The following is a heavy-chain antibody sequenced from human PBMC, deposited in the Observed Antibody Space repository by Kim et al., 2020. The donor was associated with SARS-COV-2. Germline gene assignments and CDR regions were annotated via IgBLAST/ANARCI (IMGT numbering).Heavy chain of an antibody. CDR3: ARDLSYSGSRPYYYGMDV. J-gene: IGHJ6*02. CDR1: GGTFSSYA. Sequence: SVKVSCKASGGTFSSYAISWVRQAPGQGLEWMGGIIPIFGTANYAQKFQGRVTITADESTSTAYMELSSLRSEDTAVYYCARDLSYSGSRPYYYGMDVWGQGTTVTVSS. D-gene: IGHD1-26*01. CDR2: IIPIFGTA. V-gene: IGHV1-69*13.